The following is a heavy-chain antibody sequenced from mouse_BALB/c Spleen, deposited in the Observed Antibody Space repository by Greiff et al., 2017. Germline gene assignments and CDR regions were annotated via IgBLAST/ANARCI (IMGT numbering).Heavy chain of an antibody. CDR1: GFSLTSYG. CDR2: IWAGGST. CDR3: ARDMRVYGNPAWFAY. J-gene: IGHJ3*01. D-gene: IGHD2-1*01. V-gene: IGHV2-9*02. Sequence: QVQLQQSGPGLVAPSQSLSITCTVSGFSLTSYGVHWVRQPPGKGLEWLGVIWAGGSTNYNSALMSRLSIRKDNSKSQVFLKMNSLQTDDTAMYYCARDMRVYGNPAWFAYWGQGTLVTVSA.